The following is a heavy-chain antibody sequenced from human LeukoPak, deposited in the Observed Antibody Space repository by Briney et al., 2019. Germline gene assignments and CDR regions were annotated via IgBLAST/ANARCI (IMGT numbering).Heavy chain of an antibody. CDR2: ISGSGGST. D-gene: IGHD3-10*01. CDR1: GFTFSSYA. Sequence: PGGSLRLSCAASGFTFSSYAMSWVRQAPGKGLEWVSAISGSGGSTYYADSVKGRFTISRDNSKNTLYLQMNSLRAEDTAVYYCAKDRFRFTMVRSLDYWGQGTLVTVSS. CDR3: AKDRFRFTMVRSLDY. J-gene: IGHJ4*02. V-gene: IGHV3-23*01.